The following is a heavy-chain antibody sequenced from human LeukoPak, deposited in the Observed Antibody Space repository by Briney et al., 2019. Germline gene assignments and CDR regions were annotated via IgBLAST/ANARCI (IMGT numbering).Heavy chain of an antibody. CDR1: GFTFSGYA. J-gene: IGHJ4*02. CDR3: GSPIRG. V-gene: IGHV3-30-3*01. CDR2: ISNDGNNK. D-gene: IGHD3-10*01. Sequence: GGSLRLSCAASGFTFSGYAMYWVRQAPGKGLEWVAVISNDGNNKYYADSVKGRFTISRDNSKNTLYLQMNSLRAEDTAVYYCGSPIRGWGQGPLVTVSS.